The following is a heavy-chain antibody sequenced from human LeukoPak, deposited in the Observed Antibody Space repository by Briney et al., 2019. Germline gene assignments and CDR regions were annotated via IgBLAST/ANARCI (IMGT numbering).Heavy chain of an antibody. J-gene: IGHJ4*02. D-gene: IGHD1-26*01. CDR3: ARKGAAYYFDY. Sequence: SETLSLTCTVSGGSISSGSYYWSWIRQPAGKGLEWIGRIYTSGSTNYNPSLKSRVTMSVDTSKNQFSLKLSSVSAADTAVYYCARKGAAYYFDYWGQGTLVTVSS. V-gene: IGHV4-61*02. CDR2: IYTSGST. CDR1: GGSISSGSYY.